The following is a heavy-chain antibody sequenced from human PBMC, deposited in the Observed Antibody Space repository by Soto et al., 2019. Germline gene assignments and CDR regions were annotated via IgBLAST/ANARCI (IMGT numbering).Heavy chain of an antibody. D-gene: IGHD3-22*01. J-gene: IGHJ4*02. V-gene: IGHV1-46*01. Sequence: ASVKVSGKASGDTFTSYYMHCVRQPPGQGLEWMGIINPSGGSTSYAQKFQGRVTMTRDTSTSTVYMELSSLRSEDTAVYYCARVRRSSGYYYGYWGQGTPVTVSS. CDR1: GDTFTSYY. CDR3: ARVRRSSGYYYGY. CDR2: INPSGGST.